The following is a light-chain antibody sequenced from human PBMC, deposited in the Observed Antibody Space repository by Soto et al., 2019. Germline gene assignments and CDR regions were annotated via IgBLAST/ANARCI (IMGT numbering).Light chain of an antibody. CDR3: QQRSNWPLIT. CDR1: QSVSSY. Sequence: EIVLTQSPATLSLSPGERATLSCRASQSVSSYSAWYQQKPGQAPRLLIYDASNRATGIPARFSGSGSGTDFTLTISSLEPEDFAVYYWQQRSNWPLITFGQGTRLEIK. J-gene: IGKJ5*01. CDR2: DAS. V-gene: IGKV3-11*01.